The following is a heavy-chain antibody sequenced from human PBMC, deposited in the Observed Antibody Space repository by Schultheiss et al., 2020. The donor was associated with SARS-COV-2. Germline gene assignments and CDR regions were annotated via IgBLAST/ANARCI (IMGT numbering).Heavy chain of an antibody. V-gene: IGHV1-2*02. CDR2: INPNSGGT. J-gene: IGHJ6*03. CDR3: TTDFVTGTTLYYYMDV. Sequence: ASVKVSCKPSGGTFSSYAISWVRQAPGQGLEWMGWINPNSGGTNYAQKFQGRVTMTRDTSISTAYMELSSLKTEDTAVYYCTTDFVTGTTLYYYMDVWGKGTTVIV. CDR1: GGTFSSYA. D-gene: IGHD1-7*01.